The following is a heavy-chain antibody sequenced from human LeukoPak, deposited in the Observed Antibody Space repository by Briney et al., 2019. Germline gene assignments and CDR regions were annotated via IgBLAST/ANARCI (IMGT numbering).Heavy chain of an antibody. Sequence: ASVKVSCKASGYTFTSNYIYWVRQAPGQGVEWMGMIYPRDGSTSYAQKFKSRVTVTRDTSTSTVHMELSGLRSEDTAVYYCARDQEGFDYWGQGTLVTVSS. CDR1: GYTFTSNY. V-gene: IGHV1-46*01. CDR2: IYPRDGST. J-gene: IGHJ4*02. CDR3: ARDQEGFDY.